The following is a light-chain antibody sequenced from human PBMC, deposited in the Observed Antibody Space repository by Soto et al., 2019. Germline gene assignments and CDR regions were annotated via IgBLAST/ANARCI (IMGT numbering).Light chain of an antibody. CDR3: LQVYNFPRT. CDR1: QNIGVR. CDR2: SAS. J-gene: IGKJ1*01. V-gene: IGKV1-12*01. Sequence: DIQMTQSPSSVSASIGDRVTITCRASQNIGVRLAWFQQRPGKAPKYLIQSASSLQSGVPSTFSGSGSGTEFTLTISYLHPEDFATYYCLQVYNFPRTFGQGTKVDI.